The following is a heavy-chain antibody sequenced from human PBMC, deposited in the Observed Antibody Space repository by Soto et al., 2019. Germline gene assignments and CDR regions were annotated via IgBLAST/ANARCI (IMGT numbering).Heavy chain of an antibody. D-gene: IGHD3-10*01. V-gene: IGHV3-23*01. CDR1: GFTFSSYG. Sequence: EVQLLESGGGLVQPGGSLRLSFAASGFTFSSYGMRWGRQSPGKGLEWVSSIRAVDGSTYFADSVKGRFTISRYNSKNTLYLEKNSRRADATAVYYCAKARLGRVISAFDFYGQGTMVTVSA. CDR2: IRAVDGST. CDR3: AKARLGRVISAFDF. J-gene: IGHJ4*02.